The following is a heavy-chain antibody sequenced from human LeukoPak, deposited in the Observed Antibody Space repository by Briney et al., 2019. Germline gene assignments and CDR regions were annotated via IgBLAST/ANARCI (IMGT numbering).Heavy chain of an antibody. CDR3: ARVARLLGGYYPFLDY. J-gene: IGHJ4*02. CDR2: INHGGST. V-gene: IGHV4-34*01. CDR1: GGSFSGYY. Sequence: SETLSLTRADYGGSFSGYYLSLIRPPPRNGLDWIGAINHGGSTNYNPSLKSRITMSVDTSKNQFSLKLSSVTAADTAVYYCARVARLLGGYYPFLDYWGQGTLVTVSS. D-gene: IGHD3-3*01.